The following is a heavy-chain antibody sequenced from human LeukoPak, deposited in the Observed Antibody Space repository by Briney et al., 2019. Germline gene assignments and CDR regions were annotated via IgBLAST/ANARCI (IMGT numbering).Heavy chain of an antibody. CDR3: ARFRITMVRGVPIDY. D-gene: IGHD3-10*01. J-gene: IGHJ4*02. Sequence: PSETLSLTCTVSGGSISSGSYYWSWIRQPAGKGLEWIGRIYTSGSTNYNPSLKSRVTISVDTSKNQFSLKLSSVTAADTAVYYCARFRITMVRGVPIDYWGQGTLVTVSS. V-gene: IGHV4-61*02. CDR2: IYTSGST. CDR1: GGSISSGSYY.